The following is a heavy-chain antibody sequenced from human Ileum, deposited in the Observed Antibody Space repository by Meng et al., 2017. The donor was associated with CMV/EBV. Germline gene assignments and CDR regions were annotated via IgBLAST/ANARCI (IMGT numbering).Heavy chain of an antibody. V-gene: IGHV3-21*01. CDR2: ISSSSRNI. CDR3: ARGYDSARALYYDGMDV. CDR1: GFAFSPYY. Sequence: GESLKISCAASGFAFSPYYMNWVRQAPGKGLEWVSSISSSSRNIYYADSVRGRFTISRDNAKNSLYLQMNNLRAEDAAVYYCARGYDSARALYYDGMDVWGQGTTVTVSS. J-gene: IGHJ6*02. D-gene: IGHD5-12*01.